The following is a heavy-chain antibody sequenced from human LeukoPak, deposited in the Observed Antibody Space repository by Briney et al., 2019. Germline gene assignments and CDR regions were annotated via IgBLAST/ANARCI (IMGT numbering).Heavy chain of an antibody. CDR2: IISSSSTI. CDR3: ARVLVPGHYYMDV. CDR1: GFTFSSYS. J-gene: IGHJ6*03. V-gene: IGHV3-48*01. Sequence: GGSLRLSCAASGFTFSSYSMNWVRQAPGKGLEWVSYIISSSSTIYYQDSVKGRFTITRYKDKDPLYLQMNSLRAEDTAVYYCARVLVPGHYYMDVWGKGTTVTVSS.